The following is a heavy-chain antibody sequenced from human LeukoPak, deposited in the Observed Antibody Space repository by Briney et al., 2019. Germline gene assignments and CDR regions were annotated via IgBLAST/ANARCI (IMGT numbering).Heavy chain of an antibody. CDR3: ARDLTIAAAGTFWFDP. V-gene: IGHV1-69*04. CDR1: GGTFSSYA. Sequence: SVKVSCKASGGTFSSYALSWVRQAPGQGLEWMGRIIPILGIANYAQKFQGRVTITADKSTSTAYMELSSLRSEDTAVYYCARDLTIAAAGTFWFDPWGQGTLVTVSS. J-gene: IGHJ5*02. CDR2: IIPILGIA. D-gene: IGHD6-13*01.